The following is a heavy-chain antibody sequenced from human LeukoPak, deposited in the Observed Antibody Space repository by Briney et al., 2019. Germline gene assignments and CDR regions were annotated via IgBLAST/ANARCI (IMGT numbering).Heavy chain of an antibody. V-gene: IGHV1-2*02. CDR3: AREGHYGDLSY. J-gene: IGHJ4*02. D-gene: IGHD4-17*01. Sequence: GASVKVSCKTSGYTFTDFYIHWVRQAPGQGLQWMGWIHPNSGGTNYAQKFQGRVTMTRDTSISTAYMELSKLRSDDTAVYYCAREGHYGDLSYWGQGTLVTVSS. CDR2: IHPNSGGT. CDR1: GYTFTDFY.